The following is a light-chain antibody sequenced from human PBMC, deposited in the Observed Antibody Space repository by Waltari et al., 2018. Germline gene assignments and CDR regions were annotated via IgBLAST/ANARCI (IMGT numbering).Light chain of an antibody. CDR2: GAS. V-gene: IGKV3-15*01. CDR3: QHSDT. J-gene: IGKJ2*01. CDR1: QSVSSN. Sequence: EIVMTQSPGTLSVSPGEKATLSCRASQSVSSNLAWYQQKPGQSPRLLIYGASTRATGIPARFSGSGSGTDFTLTISSRQSEDFAVYYCQHSDTFGQGTKLEIK.